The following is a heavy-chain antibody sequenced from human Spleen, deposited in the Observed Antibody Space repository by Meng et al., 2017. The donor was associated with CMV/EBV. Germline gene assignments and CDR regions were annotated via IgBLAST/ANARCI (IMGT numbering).Heavy chain of an antibody. CDR2: IYYSGST. D-gene: IGHD3-3*01. Sequence: SETLSLTCTVSGGSINSYSYYWGWIRQPPGKGLEWIGSIYYSGSTHYNPSLKSRVTISVDTSKNQFSLNLSSVSATDTAFYYCARNHDFWSGYEFYGYWGQGTLVTVSS. CDR1: GGSINSYSYY. CDR3: ARNHDFWSGYEFYGY. J-gene: IGHJ4*02. V-gene: IGHV4-39*07.